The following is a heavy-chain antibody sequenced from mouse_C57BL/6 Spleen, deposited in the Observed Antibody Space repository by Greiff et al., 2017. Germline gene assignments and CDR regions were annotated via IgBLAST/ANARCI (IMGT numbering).Heavy chain of an antibody. D-gene: IGHD2-3*01. Sequence: EVKVEESGGGLVQPGGSMKLSCVASGFTFSNYWMNWVRQSPEKGLEWVAQIRLKSDNYATHYAESVKGRFTISRDDSKSSVYLQMNNLRAEDTGIYYCTGGGYYVRYWYFDVWGTGTTVTVSS. CDR1: GFTFSNYW. CDR2: IRLKSDNYAT. CDR3: TGGGYYVRYWYFDV. J-gene: IGHJ1*03. V-gene: IGHV6-3*01.